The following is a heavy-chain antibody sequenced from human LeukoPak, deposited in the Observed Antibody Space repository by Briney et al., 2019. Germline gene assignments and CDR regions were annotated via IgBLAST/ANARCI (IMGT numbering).Heavy chain of an antibody. D-gene: IGHD3-3*02. CDR2: ISGMGAST. V-gene: IGHV3-23*01. J-gene: IGHJ4*02. CDR3: ASLHFGPFDY. Sequence: GGSLRLSCAASGFAFISYAMSWVRQAPGKGLEGVSAISGMGASTYYADSVKGRFTISRDNSKNTLYLQMNSLRADDTAVYYCASLHFGPFDYWGQGTLVTVSS. CDR1: GFAFISYA.